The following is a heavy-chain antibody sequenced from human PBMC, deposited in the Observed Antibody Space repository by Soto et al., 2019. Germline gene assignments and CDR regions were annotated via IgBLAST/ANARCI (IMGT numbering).Heavy chain of an antibody. V-gene: IGHV3-30-3*01. J-gene: IGHJ4*02. CDR3: ARGVYGSGSYYAGFDY. CDR1: GFSFSSFV. D-gene: IGHD3-10*01. CDR2: VSYDATNR. Sequence: QAQLVESGGGVAQPGGSLRLSCAASGFSFSSFVMHWVRQAPGKGLAWVALVSYDATNRYYSDSVKGRFTVSRDNSKNTLYLQMDSLRPEDTAVYYCARGVYGSGSYYAGFDYWGLGTLVTVSS.